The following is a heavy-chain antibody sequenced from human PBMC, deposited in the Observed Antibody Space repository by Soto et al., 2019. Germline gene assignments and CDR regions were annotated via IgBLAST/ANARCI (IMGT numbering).Heavy chain of an antibody. J-gene: IGHJ6*02. V-gene: IGHV3-53*01. D-gene: IGHD4-17*01. CDR3: ARETPVAQPAPYYYYAMDV. CDR2: IYGGGST. CDR1: GFSVSSNY. Sequence: PGGSLRLSCAASGFSVSSNYMSWVRQAPGKGLEWVSVIYGGGSTFYADSVKGRFTISRDDFKNTLYLQMNNLRAEDTAVYYCARETPVAQPAPYYYYAMDVWGQGTTVTVSS.